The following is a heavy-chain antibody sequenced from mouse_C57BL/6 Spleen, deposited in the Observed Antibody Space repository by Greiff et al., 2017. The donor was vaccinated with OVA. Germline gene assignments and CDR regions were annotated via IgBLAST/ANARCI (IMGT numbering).Heavy chain of an antibody. CDR3: ARDGSSGYAMDY. D-gene: IGHD1-1*01. Sequence: EVKLVESGGGLVKPGGSLKLSCAASGFTFSSYAMSWVRQTPEKRLEWVATISDGGSYTYYPDNVKGRFTISRDNAKNNLYLQMSHLKSEDTAMYYCARDGSSGYAMDYWGQGTSVTVSS. CDR1: GFTFSSYA. J-gene: IGHJ4*01. CDR2: ISDGGSYT. V-gene: IGHV5-4*01.